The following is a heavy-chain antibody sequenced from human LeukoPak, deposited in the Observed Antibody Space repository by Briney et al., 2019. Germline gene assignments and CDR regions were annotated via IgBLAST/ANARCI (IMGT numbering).Heavy chain of an antibody. J-gene: IGHJ6*04. CDR1: KFTFNNYA. CDR2: ISSSGSTI. V-gene: IGHV3-48*03. Sequence: TGGSLRLSCLASKFTFNNYAMNWVRQAPGKGLEWVSYISSSGSTIYYADSVKGRFTISRDNAKNSLYLQMNSLRAEDTAVYYCAELGITMIGGVWGKGTTVTISS. D-gene: IGHD3-10*02. CDR3: AELGITMIGGV.